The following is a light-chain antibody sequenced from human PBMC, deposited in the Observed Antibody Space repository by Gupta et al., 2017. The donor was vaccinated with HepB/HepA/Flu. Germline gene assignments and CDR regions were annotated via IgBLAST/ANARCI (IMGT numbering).Light chain of an antibody. Sequence: IQMTQSPSTLSASVGDRVTITCRASQRISSWLAWYQQKPGKAPKLLIYKASTLESGVPSRFSGSGSGTEFTLTISSVHPDDFATYYCQQYYDYPLTFGGGTKVEIK. CDR2: KAS. J-gene: IGKJ4*01. CDR1: QRISSW. V-gene: IGKV1-5*03. CDR3: QQYYDYPLT.